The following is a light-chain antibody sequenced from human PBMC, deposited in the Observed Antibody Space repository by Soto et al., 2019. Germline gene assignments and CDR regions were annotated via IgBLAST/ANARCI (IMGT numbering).Light chain of an antibody. V-gene: IGLV1-47*02. CDR1: RPSIGSNH. J-gene: IGLJ2*01. Sequence: QSVLTQPPSASGTPGQRVPIPCSGSRPSIGSNHVYWYQQRPGMAPKLLIYTNNQRPSGVPDRFSASKSGTSASLAISGLWSEDEADYYCAAWHDSLSGVIFGGGTKVTVL. CDR3: AAWHDSLSGVI. CDR2: TNN.